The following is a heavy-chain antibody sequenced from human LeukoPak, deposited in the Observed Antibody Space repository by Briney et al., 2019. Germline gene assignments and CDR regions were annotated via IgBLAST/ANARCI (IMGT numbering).Heavy chain of an antibody. V-gene: IGHV3-9*01. Sequence: GGSLRLSGAASGFTFDDYAMHWVRQAPGKGLEWVSGISWNSGSIGYADSVKGRFTISRDNAKNSLYLQMNSLRAEDTALYYCAKSRLIGSSWYFDYWGQGTLVTVSS. CDR2: ISWNSGSI. J-gene: IGHJ4*02. CDR1: GFTFDDYA. CDR3: AKSRLIGSSWYFDY. D-gene: IGHD6-13*01.